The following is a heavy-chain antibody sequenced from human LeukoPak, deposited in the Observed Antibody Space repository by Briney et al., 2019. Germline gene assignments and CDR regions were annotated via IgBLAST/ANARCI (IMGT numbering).Heavy chain of an antibody. V-gene: IGHV3-23*01. Sequence: GGSLRLSCVASGFTFSTYAMGWARQAPGKGLEWVSGISDGVGSAYYADSVKGRFTISRDNSKNTLYLQMNSLRAEDTAVYYCAKRYYGSGNYDPLFEYWGQGTLVTVSS. D-gene: IGHD3-10*01. J-gene: IGHJ4*02. CDR1: GFTFSTYA. CDR2: ISDGVGSA. CDR3: AKRYYGSGNYDPLFEY.